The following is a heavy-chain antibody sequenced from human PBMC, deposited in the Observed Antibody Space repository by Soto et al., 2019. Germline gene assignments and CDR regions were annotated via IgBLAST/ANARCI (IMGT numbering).Heavy chain of an antibody. Sequence: EVQLLESGGGLVQPGGSLRLSCAASGFTFSSYSMSWVRQAPGKGLEWVSGFRTSGDGGTTYYADSVKGRFTISRDNSKNILFRQMNSLRAEATAIYYCAKKVNSGPGSQYFDYWGQGTLFTVSS. CDR2: FRTSGDGGTT. J-gene: IGHJ4*02. CDR1: GFTFSSYS. V-gene: IGHV3-23*01. D-gene: IGHD3-10*01. CDR3: AKKVNSGPGSQYFDY.